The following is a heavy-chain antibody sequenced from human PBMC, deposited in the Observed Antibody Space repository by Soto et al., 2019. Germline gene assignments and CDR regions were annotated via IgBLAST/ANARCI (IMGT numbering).Heavy chain of an antibody. CDR2: ISGSGSSV. D-gene: IGHD2-21*01. CDR3: AKVRASYLSASYFYYGLEV. CDR1: GFTFSHYV. Sequence: GGSLRLSCAASGFTFSHYVLSWVRQAPGGGLEWVSSISGSGSSVYLADSVRGRFAMSRDLSTNTVSLQMNSLTVEDTAIYYCAKVRASYLSASYFYYGLEVWGQGTTVTV. V-gene: IGHV3-23*01. J-gene: IGHJ6*02.